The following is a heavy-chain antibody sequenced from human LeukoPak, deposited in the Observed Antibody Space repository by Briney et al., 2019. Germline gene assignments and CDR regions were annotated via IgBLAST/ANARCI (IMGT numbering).Heavy chain of an antibody. CDR1: GFTFSSYA. V-gene: IGHV3-23*01. J-gene: IGHJ4*02. Sequence: TGGSLRLSCAASGFTFSSYAMSWVRQAPGKGLEWVSAISGSGGSTYYADSVKGRFTISRDNSKNTLYLQMNSLRAEDTAVYYCAREGVVVTATRYYFDSWGQGTLVTVSS. CDR2: ISGSGGST. CDR3: AREGVVVTATRYYFDS. D-gene: IGHD2-15*01.